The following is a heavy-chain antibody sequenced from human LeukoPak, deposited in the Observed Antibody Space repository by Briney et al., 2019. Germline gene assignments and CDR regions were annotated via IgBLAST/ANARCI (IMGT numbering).Heavy chain of an antibody. CDR2: ISSNGGST. CDR3: ARENSDGCNYYFDY. J-gene: IGHJ4*02. Sequence: GGSLRLSCAASGFTFSSYAMHWVRQAPGKGLEYVSAISSNGGSTYYANSVKGRFTISRDNSKNTLYLQMGSLRAEDMAVYYCARENSDGCNYYFDYWGQGTLVTVSS. D-gene: IGHD5-24*01. CDR1: GFTFSSYA. V-gene: IGHV3-64*01.